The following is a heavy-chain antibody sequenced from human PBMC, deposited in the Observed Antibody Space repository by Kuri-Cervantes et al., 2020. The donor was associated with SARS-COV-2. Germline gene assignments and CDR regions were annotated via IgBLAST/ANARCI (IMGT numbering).Heavy chain of an antibody. J-gene: IGHJ5*02. Sequence: SETLSLTCTVSGGSISSHYWSWIRQPPGKGPEWIGCIYYSGSTNYNPSLKSRVTISVDTSKNQFSLKLSSVTAADTAVYYCARDVDCSSTSCSWGWFDPWGQGTLVTVSS. V-gene: IGHV4-59*11. CDR2: IYYSGST. CDR3: ARDVDCSSTSCSWGWFDP. D-gene: IGHD2-2*01. CDR1: GGSISSHY.